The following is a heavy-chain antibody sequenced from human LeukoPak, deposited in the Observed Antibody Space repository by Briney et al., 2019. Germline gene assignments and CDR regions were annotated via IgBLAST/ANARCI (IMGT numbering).Heavy chain of an antibody. Sequence: GGSLRLSCAASGFTFSSYWMSWVRQAPGKGLEWVANIKQDGSEKYYVDSVKGRFTISRDNSNNTLYLQMNRLRAEDTAVYYCAREIAVKYSGSTNYHFDYWGQGTLVTVSS. V-gene: IGHV3-7*03. D-gene: IGHD1-26*01. CDR1: GFTFSSYW. CDR3: AREIAVKYSGSTNYHFDY. CDR2: IKQDGSEK. J-gene: IGHJ4*02.